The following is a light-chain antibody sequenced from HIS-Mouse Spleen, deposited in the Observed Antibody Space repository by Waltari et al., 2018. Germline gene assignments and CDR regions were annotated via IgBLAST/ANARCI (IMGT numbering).Light chain of an antibody. V-gene: IGLV2-14*03. CDR3: SSYTSSSIPYV. Sequence: QSALTQPASVSGSPGQSITISCTGTSSDVGGYNYVSWYQQHPGKAPKLMIYDVSNRPLGVSNRFSGSKSGNTASLTISGLQAEDEADYYCSSYTSSSIPYVFGTGTKVTVL. J-gene: IGLJ1*01. CDR2: DVS. CDR1: SSDVGGYNY.